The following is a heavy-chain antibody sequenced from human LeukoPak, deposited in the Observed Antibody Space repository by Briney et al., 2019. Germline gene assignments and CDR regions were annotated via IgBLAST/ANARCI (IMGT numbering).Heavy chain of an antibody. D-gene: IGHD3-22*01. J-gene: IGHJ4*02. CDR2: IYSDNT. Sequence: GGSLRLSCTVSGFTVSSNSMSWVRQAPGKGLEWVSFIYSDNTHYSDSVKGRFTISRDNSKNTLYLQMNSLKTEDTAVYYCTRLGADSSGYYPDYWGQGTLVTVSS. V-gene: IGHV3-53*01. CDR1: GFTVSSNS. CDR3: TRLGADSSGYYPDY.